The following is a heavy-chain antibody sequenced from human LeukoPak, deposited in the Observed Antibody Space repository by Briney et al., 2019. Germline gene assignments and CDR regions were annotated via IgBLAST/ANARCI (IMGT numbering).Heavy chain of an antibody. D-gene: IGHD3-22*01. V-gene: IGHV1-69*13. J-gene: IGHJ5*02. CDR2: IIPIFGTA. CDR3: ARERTHYDSSGYIRGISWFDP. Sequence: SVKVSCKASGGTFSSYAIGWVRQAPGQGLEWMGGIIPIFGTANYAQKFQGRVTITADESTSTAYMELSSLRSEDTAVYYCARERTHYDSSGYIRGISWFDPWGQGTLVTVSS. CDR1: GGTFSSYA.